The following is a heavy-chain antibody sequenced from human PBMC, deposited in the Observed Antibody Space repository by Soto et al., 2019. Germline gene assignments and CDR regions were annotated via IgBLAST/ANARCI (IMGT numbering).Heavy chain of an antibody. Sequence: SQTLSLTCATSGDSVSSNSAAWNWIRQSPSRGLEWLGRTYYRSKWFNDYAVSVQSRITINADTSRNQVSLQVNSVTPEDTAVYYCAKGGGSGYDTISVYYFDYWGQGTLVTVSS. CDR1: GDSVSSNSAA. J-gene: IGHJ4*02. D-gene: IGHD5-12*01. CDR3: AKGGGSGYDTISVYYFDY. V-gene: IGHV6-1*01. CDR2: TYYRSKWFN.